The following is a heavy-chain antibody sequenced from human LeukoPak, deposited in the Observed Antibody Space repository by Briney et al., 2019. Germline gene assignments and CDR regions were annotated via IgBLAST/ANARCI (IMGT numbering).Heavy chain of an antibody. Sequence: SETLSLTCTVSGGSISSSSYYWGWIRQPPGKGLEWIGSIYYSGSTYYTPSLKSRLAISRDTSSDQFSLRLTSVTAADTAVYYCARAPIVVVSTPSFDTWGQGILVTVSS. D-gene: IGHD3-22*01. CDR3: ARAPIVVVSTPSFDT. V-gene: IGHV4-39*07. CDR2: IYYSGST. CDR1: GGSISSSSYY. J-gene: IGHJ4*02.